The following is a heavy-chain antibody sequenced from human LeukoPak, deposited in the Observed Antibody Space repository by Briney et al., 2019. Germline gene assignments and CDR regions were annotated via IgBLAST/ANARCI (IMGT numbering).Heavy chain of an antibody. CDR2: IYYSGST. Sequence: SETLSLTCTVSGGSISSNYWSWIRQPPGNGLEWIGYIYYSGSTNYNPSLKSRVTISVDTSKNQFSLKLSSGTAADTAVYYCARDGNGIDYWGQGTLVIVSS. V-gene: IGHV4-59*01. CDR1: GGSISSNY. J-gene: IGHJ4*02. D-gene: IGHD1-26*01. CDR3: ARDGNGIDY.